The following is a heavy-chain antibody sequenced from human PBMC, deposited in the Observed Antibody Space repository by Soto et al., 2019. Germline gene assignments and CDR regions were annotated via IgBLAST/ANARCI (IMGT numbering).Heavy chain of an antibody. CDR1: GYTFNSYD. J-gene: IGHJ5*02. CDR2: MNPNSGNT. D-gene: IGHD2-2*01. V-gene: IGHV1-8*01. CDR3: ARGGPYCSSTSCLSSWFDP. Sequence: QVQLVQSGAEVKKPGASVKVSCKASGYTFNSYDINWVRQATGQGLEWMGWMNPNSGNTGYAQKFQGRVTMTRNTSISTAYMELSSLRSEDTAVYYCARGGPYCSSTSCLSSWFDPWGQGTLVTVSS.